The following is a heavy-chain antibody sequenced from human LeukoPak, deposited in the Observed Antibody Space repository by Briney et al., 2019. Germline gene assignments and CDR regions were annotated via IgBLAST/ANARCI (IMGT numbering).Heavy chain of an antibody. D-gene: IGHD2-2*01. CDR3: ASGIGTVPAGTAIYYSYYGIDV. CDR2: ISPYNGNT. CDR1: GYTFTNYG. J-gene: IGHJ6*02. Sequence: ASVKVSCKASGYTFTNYGLTWVRQAPGQGLEWMGWISPYNGNTNYAQKLQGRVTMTTDTSTSTAYMELRSLRSDDTAVYYCASGIGTVPAGTAIYYSYYGIDVWGQGTTVTVSS. V-gene: IGHV1-18*01.